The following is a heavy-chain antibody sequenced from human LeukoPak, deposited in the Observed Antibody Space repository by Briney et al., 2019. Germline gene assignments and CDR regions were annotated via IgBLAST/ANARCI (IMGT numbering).Heavy chain of an antibody. V-gene: IGHV4-59*10. CDR3: ARYSRPFDILY. D-gene: IGHD3-9*01. CDR2: IYTSGST. J-gene: IGHJ4*02. Sequence: PAGXXXEWIGRIYTSGSTNYNPSLKSRVTMSVDTSKNQFSLKLSSVTAADTAVYYCARYSRPFDILYWGQGTLVTVSS.